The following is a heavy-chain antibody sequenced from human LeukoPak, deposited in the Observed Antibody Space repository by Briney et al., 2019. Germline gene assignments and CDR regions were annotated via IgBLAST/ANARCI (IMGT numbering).Heavy chain of an antibody. V-gene: IGHV3-7*03. CDR1: GFTFSGFW. J-gene: IGHJ3*01. D-gene: IGHD6-6*01. CDR2: INSDGSEG. Sequence: GGSLRLSCAVSGFTFSGFWTSWSRQAPGKGLEWVASINSDGSEGYYADVVKGRFTISRDNAKNSLFLQINSLRAEDTAVYYCARSSYSSSSSVWGQGTMVTVSS. CDR3: ARSSYSSSSSV.